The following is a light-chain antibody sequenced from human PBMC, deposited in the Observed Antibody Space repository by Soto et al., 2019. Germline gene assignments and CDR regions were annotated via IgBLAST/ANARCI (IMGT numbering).Light chain of an antibody. CDR2: RNN. J-gene: IGLJ1*01. CDR1: SFNIVSNY. V-gene: IGLV1-47*01. CDR3: AAWDDSLTSYV. Sequence: QSVLTQPPSASGTPGRRGTISCSGSSFNIVSNYLYWYQHLPGTAPKLLIYRNNQRPSGVPDRFSGSKSGTSASLAISGLRPEDEADYYCAAWDDSLTSYVFGTGTKVTVL.